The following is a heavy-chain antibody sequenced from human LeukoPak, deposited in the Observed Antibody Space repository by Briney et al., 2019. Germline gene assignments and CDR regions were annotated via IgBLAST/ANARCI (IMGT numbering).Heavy chain of an antibody. D-gene: IGHD2-15*01. V-gene: IGHV4-39*01. CDR1: GGSISSSRYY. J-gene: IGHJ4*02. CDR3: ARGDCSGGSCYLFDY. Sequence: SETLSLTCTVSGGSISSSRYYWGWIRQPPGQGLEWIGNIYYSGSTYYNPSLKSRVTISVDTSKNQFSLKLSSVTAADTAVYYCARGDCSGGSCYLFDYWGQGALVTVSS. CDR2: IYYSGST.